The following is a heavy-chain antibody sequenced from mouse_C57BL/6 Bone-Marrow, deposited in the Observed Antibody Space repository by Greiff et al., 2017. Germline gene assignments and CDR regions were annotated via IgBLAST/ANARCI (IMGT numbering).Heavy chain of an antibody. J-gene: IGHJ2*01. V-gene: IGHV1-64*01. D-gene: IGHD2-1*01. CDR2: IHPNSGST. Sequence: VKLQQPGAELVKPGASVTLSCKASGYTFTSYWMHWVQQRPGKGLEWIGMIHPNSGSTNYNEKFKIKATLTVDKSSSTAYMQLSSLTSEDSAVYYCASYYYFDYWGQCTTLTVSS. CDR1: GYTFTSYW. CDR3: ASYYYFDY.